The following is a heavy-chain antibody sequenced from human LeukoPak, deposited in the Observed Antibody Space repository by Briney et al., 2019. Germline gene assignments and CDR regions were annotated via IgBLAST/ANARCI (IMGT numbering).Heavy chain of an antibody. V-gene: IGHV3-30*02. CDR2: IRYDENNK. D-gene: IGHD3-10*01. J-gene: IGHJ4*02. Sequence: GGSLRLSCAASGFTFSGYGMHWVRQAPGKGLEWVAFIRYDENNKYYADSVKGRFTISRDNSKNTLYLQMNSLRPEDTAVYYCAKDRGYRDDFFDYWGQGTLVTVSS. CDR1: GFTFSGYG. CDR3: AKDRGYRDDFFDY.